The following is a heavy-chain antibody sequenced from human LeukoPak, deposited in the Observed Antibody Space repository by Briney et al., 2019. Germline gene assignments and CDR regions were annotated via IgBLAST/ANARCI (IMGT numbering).Heavy chain of an antibody. V-gene: IGHV3-66*03. CDR1: GFTVSSKY. Sequence: PGGSLRLSCAASGFTVSSKYMNWVRQAPGKGLEWVSIICSSGGTYYADSVKGRFTISRDNSRNTLYLQMNSLRPEDTAVYYCARDLGYYYDATGDFWGQGTLVTVSS. CDR2: ICSSGGT. D-gene: IGHD3-22*01. J-gene: IGHJ4*02. CDR3: ARDLGYYYDATGDF.